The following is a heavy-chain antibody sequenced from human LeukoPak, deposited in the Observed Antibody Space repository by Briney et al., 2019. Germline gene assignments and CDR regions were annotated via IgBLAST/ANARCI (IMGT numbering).Heavy chain of an antibody. CDR1: GGSISGGGYY. Sequence: SETLSLTCTVSGGSISGGGYYWSWIRQHPGKGLEWIGYIYYSGSTYYNPSLKSRVTISVDTSKNQFSLKLSSVTAADTAVYYCATRTSTITMIVVATPGAFDIWGQGTMVTVSS. CDR3: ATRTSTITMIVVATPGAFDI. D-gene: IGHD3-22*01. V-gene: IGHV4-31*03. CDR2: IYYSGST. J-gene: IGHJ3*02.